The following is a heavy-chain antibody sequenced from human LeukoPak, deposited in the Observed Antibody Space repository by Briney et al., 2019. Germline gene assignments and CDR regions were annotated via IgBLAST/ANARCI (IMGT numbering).Heavy chain of an antibody. D-gene: IGHD2-8*02. CDR3: AKFTGGYNWFGP. Sequence: ASVKVSCKASGYTFTGYYMHWVRQAPGQGLEWMGWINPNSGGTNYAQKFQGRVTMTRDTSISTAYMELSRLRSDDTAMYYCAKFTGGYNWFGPWGQGTLVTVSS. CDR2: INPNSGGT. J-gene: IGHJ5*02. V-gene: IGHV1-2*02. CDR1: GYTFTGYY.